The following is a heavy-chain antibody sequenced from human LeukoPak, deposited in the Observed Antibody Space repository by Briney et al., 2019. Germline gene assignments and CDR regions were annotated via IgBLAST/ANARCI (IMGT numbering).Heavy chain of an antibody. J-gene: IGHJ4*02. CDR1: GYTLTELS. D-gene: IGHD4-17*01. Sequence: ASVKVSCKVSGYTLTELSMHWVRQAPAKGLEWMGGFDPEDGETIYAQKFQGRVTMTEDTSTDTAYMELSSLRSEDTAVYYCARASKHGYGDYYFDYWGQGTLVTVSS. V-gene: IGHV1-24*01. CDR3: ARASKHGYGDYYFDY. CDR2: FDPEDGET.